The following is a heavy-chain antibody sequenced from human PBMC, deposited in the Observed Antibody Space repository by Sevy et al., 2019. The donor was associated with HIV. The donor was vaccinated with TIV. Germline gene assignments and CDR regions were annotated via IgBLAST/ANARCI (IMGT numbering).Heavy chain of an antibody. D-gene: IGHD4-17*01. CDR1: GYTFTAYY. J-gene: IGHJ4*02. V-gene: IGHV1-2*02. CDR2: IKPNSGGT. Sequence: ASVKVSCKASGYTFTAYYMHWVRQAPGQGLEWMGWIKPNSGGTNYAQRFQGSVTITRDTSISTLYMELSSLRSDDTAVYYCARGRDTTMVTSPPFDYWGQGTLVTVSS. CDR3: ARGRDTTMVTSPPFDY.